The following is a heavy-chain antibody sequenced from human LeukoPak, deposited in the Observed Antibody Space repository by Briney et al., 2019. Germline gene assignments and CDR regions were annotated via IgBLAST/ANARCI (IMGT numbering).Heavy chain of an antibody. J-gene: IGHJ4*02. D-gene: IGHD6-13*01. CDR3: ARQIASAGTAGFDF. Sequence: GSSVKVSCKASGGTFNSYAISWVRQAPGQGLEWMGGIIPIFGTANYAQKFQGRVTITTDESTSTAYMELSSLRSEDTAVYYCARQIASAGTAGFDFWGQGALVTVSS. CDR1: GGTFNSYA. CDR2: IIPIFGTA. V-gene: IGHV1-69*05.